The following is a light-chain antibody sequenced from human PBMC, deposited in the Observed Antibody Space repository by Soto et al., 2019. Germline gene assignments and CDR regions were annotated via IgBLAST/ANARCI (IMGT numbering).Light chain of an antibody. CDR1: QSLRSS. V-gene: IGKV3-15*01. CDR3: QQYGTSPFT. CDR2: GAS. J-gene: IGKJ2*01. Sequence: VMTQSPATLSVSPGERATLSCRASQSLRSSLAWYQQKPGQAPRLLIYGASTRATGIPARFSGSGSGTNFTLTISSLEPEDFAVYYCQQYGTSPFTFGQGTKVDI.